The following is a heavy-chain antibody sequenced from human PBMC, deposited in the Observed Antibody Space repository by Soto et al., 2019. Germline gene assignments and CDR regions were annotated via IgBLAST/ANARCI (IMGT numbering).Heavy chain of an antibody. J-gene: IGHJ4*02. V-gene: IGHV3-21*01. CDR1: GFTFSSYS. CDR2: ISSSSSYI. Sequence: EVQLVESGGGLVKPGGSLRLSCAASGFTFSSYSMNWVRQAPGKGLEWVSSISSSSSYIYYADSVKGRFTISRDNAKNSLYLQMNSLRAEDTAVYYCASRKLRYFDRSRDYWGQGTLVTVSS. D-gene: IGHD3-9*01. CDR3: ASRKLRYFDRSRDY.